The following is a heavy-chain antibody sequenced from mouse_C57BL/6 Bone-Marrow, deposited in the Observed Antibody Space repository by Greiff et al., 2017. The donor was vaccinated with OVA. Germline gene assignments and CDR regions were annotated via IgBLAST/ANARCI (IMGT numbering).Heavy chain of an antibody. CDR3: ALLIYGSSYSYYAMDY. CDR2: IDPANGNT. CDR1: GFNIKNTY. V-gene: IGHV14-3*01. Sequence: EVQLQQSVAELVRPGASVKLSCTASGFNIKNTYMHWVKQRPEQGLEWIGRIDPANGNTKYAPKFQGKATITADTSSNTAYLQLSSLTSEDTAIYYCALLIYGSSYSYYAMDYWGQGTSVTVSS. J-gene: IGHJ4*01. D-gene: IGHD1-1*01.